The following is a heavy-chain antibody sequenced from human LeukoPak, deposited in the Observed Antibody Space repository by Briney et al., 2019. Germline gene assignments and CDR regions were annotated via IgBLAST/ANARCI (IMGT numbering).Heavy chain of an antibody. CDR2: ITGDGTRT. V-gene: IGHV3-23*01. CDR3: ASRPRADMGPLDY. J-gene: IGHJ4*02. D-gene: IGHD1-14*01. CDR1: GFTFSSCA. Sequence: GGSLRLSCAASGFTFSSCAMTWVRQAPGKGLEWVASITGDGTRTYYTDSVKGRFTISRDNSKNTLYLQMNSLRADETAIYYCASRPRADMGPLDYWGQGTLVTVSS.